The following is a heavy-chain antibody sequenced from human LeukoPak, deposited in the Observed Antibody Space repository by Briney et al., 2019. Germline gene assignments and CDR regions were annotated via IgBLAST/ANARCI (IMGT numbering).Heavy chain of an antibody. V-gene: IGHV4-34*01. CDR3: AREIVVVTAMPEYFDY. CDR1: GGSFSGYY. D-gene: IGHD2-21*02. Sequence: SETLSLTCAVYGGSFSGYYWSWIRQPPGKGLEWIGEINHSGSTYYNPSLKSRVTISVDTSKNQFSLKLSSGTAADTAVYYCAREIVVVTAMPEYFDYWGQGTLVTVSS. J-gene: IGHJ4*02. CDR2: INHSGST.